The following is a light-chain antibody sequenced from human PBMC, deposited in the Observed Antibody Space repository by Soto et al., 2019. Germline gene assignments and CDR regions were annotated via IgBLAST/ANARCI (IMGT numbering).Light chain of an antibody. CDR1: SSDVGYYDY. Sequence: LTQPPSASGVPGQSVTISCTGTSSDVGYYDYVSWYQQHPGKAPKLVIYEVTKRPSGVPDRVSASKSGNTASLTVSGLRAEDEADYYCSSYAGSNNFVFGSGTKVTVL. V-gene: IGLV2-8*01. CDR3: SSYAGSNNFV. J-gene: IGLJ1*01. CDR2: EVT.